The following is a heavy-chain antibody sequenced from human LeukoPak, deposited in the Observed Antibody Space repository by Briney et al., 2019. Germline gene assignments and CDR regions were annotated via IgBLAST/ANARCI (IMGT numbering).Heavy chain of an antibody. V-gene: IGHV3-23*01. Sequence: GGSLRLSCAASGFTFTSYAMSWVRQAPGKRLEWVSAISGSGSSTYYADSVKGRFTISRDNSKNTLYLQMNSPRAEDTAIYYCAKEGGYSGYDSIFDYWGQGTLVTVSS. CDR3: AKEGGYSGYDSIFDY. CDR1: GFTFTSYA. J-gene: IGHJ4*02. CDR2: ISGSGSST. D-gene: IGHD5-12*01.